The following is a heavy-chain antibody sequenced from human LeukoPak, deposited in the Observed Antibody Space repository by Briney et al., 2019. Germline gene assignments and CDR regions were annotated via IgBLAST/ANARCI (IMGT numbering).Heavy chain of an antibody. D-gene: IGHD6-19*01. J-gene: IGHJ5*02. CDR3: ARVSGWINNWFDP. CDR1: GGSISSGNYW. CDR2: IHYSGST. Sequence: PSETLSLTCTVSGGSISSGNYWWSWIRQHPEKGLEWIGYIHYSGSTLYNPSLESRATISADTSENQFSLKLSSVTAADTAVYYCARVSGWINNWFDPWGQGTLVTVSS. V-gene: IGHV4-31*03.